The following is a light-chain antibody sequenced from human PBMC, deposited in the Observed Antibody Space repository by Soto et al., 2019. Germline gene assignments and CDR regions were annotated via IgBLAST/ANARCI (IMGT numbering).Light chain of an antibody. Sequence: QTVVTQEPSFSVSPGGTVTLTCGLSSGSVSTTYYPSWYQQTPGQAPRTLIYSTNTRSSGVPDRFSGSILGNKAALTITGAQADDEADYYCVLYMSSGISVFGGGTKDTVL. V-gene: IGLV8-61*01. CDR2: STN. CDR1: SGSVSTTYY. CDR3: VLYMSSGISV. J-gene: IGLJ3*02.